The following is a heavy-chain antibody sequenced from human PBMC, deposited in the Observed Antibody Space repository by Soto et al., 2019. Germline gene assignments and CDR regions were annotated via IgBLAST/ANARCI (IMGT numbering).Heavy chain of an antibody. CDR1: GGSISGYY. CDR3: ARDSYDSSGYFRGFDY. CDR2: IYHSGST. Sequence: QVQLQESGPGLVKPSETLSLTCTVSGGSISGYYWSWIRQPPGKGLEWIGYIYHSGSTIYNPSLRSRATVSVDTSKSQRSLKLGSVTAADTAVYYCARDSYDSSGYFRGFDYWGQGTLVTVSS. J-gene: IGHJ4*02. V-gene: IGHV4-59*01. D-gene: IGHD3-22*01.